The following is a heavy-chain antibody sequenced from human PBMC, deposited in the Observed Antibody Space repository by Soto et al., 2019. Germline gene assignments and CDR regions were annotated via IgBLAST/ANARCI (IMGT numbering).Heavy chain of an antibody. J-gene: IGHJ3*02. D-gene: IGHD3-10*01. CDR2: ISYDGSNK. V-gene: IGHV3-30*18. CDR3: AKDGFEPGAFDI. CDR1: RFTFSSYG. Sequence: PGGSLRLSCAASRFTFSSYGMHWVRQAPGKGLEWVAVISYDGSNKYYADSVKGRFTISRDNSKNTLYLQMNSLRAEDTAVYYCAKDGFEPGAFDIWGQGTMVTVSS.